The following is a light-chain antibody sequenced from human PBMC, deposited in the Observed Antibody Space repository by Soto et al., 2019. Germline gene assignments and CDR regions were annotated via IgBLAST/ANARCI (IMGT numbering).Light chain of an antibody. Sequence: QSVLTQPPSVSAAPGQKVTISCSGSSSNIGNNYVSWYQQLPGTAPKLLIYENNKRPPGIPDRFSGSKSGTSATLGITGLQTGDEADYYCGTWDSSLSAVFGTGTQLTVL. CDR1: SSNIGNNY. J-gene: IGLJ1*01. CDR3: GTWDSSLSAV. V-gene: IGLV1-51*02. CDR2: ENN.